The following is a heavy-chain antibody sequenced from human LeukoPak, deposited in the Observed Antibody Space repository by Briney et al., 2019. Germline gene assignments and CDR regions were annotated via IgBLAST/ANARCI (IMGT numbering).Heavy chain of an antibody. V-gene: IGHV4-38-2*01. Sequence: SETLSLTCAVSGYSISSGYYWGWIRQPPGKGLEWIGSVFHTGSTYYIPSLKSRVTISVDTSKNQFSLEVSSVTAADTAVYYCVCGTPQFETGAYLITGGYPPRFDYWGQGTLVTVSS. CDR1: GYSISSGYY. D-gene: IGHD3-22*01. J-gene: IGHJ4*02. CDR2: VFHTGST. CDR3: VCGTPQFETGAYLITGGYPPRFDY.